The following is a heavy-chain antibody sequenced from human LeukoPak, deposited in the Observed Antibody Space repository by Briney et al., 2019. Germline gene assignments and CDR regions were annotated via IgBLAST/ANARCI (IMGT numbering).Heavy chain of an antibody. CDR1: GFTFSSYG. CDR3: ARDQMVQGVIYYFDY. D-gene: IGHD3-10*01. CDR2: IWYDGSNK. Sequence: PGGSLRLSCAASGFTFSSYGMHWVRQAPGKGLEWVAVIWYDGSNKYYADSVKGRFTISRDNSKNTLYLQMNSLRAEDTAMYYCARDQMVQGVIYYFDYWGQGTLVTVSS. V-gene: IGHV3-33*01. J-gene: IGHJ4*02.